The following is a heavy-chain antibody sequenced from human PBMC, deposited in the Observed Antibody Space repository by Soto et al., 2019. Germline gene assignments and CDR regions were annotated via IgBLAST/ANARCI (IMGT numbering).Heavy chain of an antibody. Sequence: GSLRLSCAASGFTFSSYGMHWVRQAPGKGLEWVAVISYDGSNKYYADSVKGRFTISRDNSKNTLYLQMNSLRAEDTAVYYCAKDLQHDTTLPTNWFLPWAQGTLVTVSS. D-gene: IGHD4-17*01. V-gene: IGHV3-30*18. CDR1: GFTFSSYG. J-gene: IGHJ5*02. CDR2: ISYDGSNK. CDR3: AKDLQHDTTLPTNWFLP.